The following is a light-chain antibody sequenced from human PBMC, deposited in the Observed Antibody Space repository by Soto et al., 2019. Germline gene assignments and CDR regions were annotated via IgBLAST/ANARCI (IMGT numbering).Light chain of an antibody. CDR3: QQYNNWPPPLT. J-gene: IGKJ4*01. Sequence: EIVMTQSPATLSVSPGERATLSCRASQSVSSNLAWYQQKPGQAPRLLIYGASPRATAIPARFSGSGSGTDFTLTISSLQSEDFAVYYCQQYNNWPPPLTFGGGTKVEIK. CDR1: QSVSSN. V-gene: IGKV3-15*01. CDR2: GAS.